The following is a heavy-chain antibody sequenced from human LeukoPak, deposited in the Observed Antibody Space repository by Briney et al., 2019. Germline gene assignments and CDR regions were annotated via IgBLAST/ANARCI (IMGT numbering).Heavy chain of an antibody. V-gene: IGHV4-59*12. CDR3: ARGSPLYYYDSEYYYYYYMDV. Sequence: PSETLSLTCTVSGGSISSYYWSWIRQPPGKGLEWIGYIYYSGSTNYNPSLKSRVTISVDTSKNQFSLKLSSVTAADTAVYYCARGSPLYYYDSEYYYYYYMDVWGKGTTVTVSS. CDR1: GGSISSYY. D-gene: IGHD3-22*01. J-gene: IGHJ6*03. CDR2: IYYSGST.